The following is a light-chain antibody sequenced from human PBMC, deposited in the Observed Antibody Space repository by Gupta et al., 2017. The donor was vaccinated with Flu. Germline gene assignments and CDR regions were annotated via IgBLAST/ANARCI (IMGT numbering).Light chain of an antibody. CDR1: QDIDRF. CDR2: GAS. J-gene: IGKJ3*01. CDR3: QQSRHIPV. Sequence: DIQVTQSPSSLSASVGDRVTITCQASQDIDRFLNWYQQKPGESPKLLISGASNLEAGVSSRFSASGSGTDFTFTIDSLQPEDFATYYCQQSRHIPVFGPGT. V-gene: IGKV1-33*01.